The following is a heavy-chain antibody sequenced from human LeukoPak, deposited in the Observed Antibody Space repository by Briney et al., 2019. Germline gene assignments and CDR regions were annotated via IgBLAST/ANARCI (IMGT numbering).Heavy chain of an antibody. CDR3: ARLAGSWDYFDY. CDR1: GYSFTSYW. J-gene: IGHJ4*02. CDR2: IYPVDSDT. Sequence: GESLKISCKGSGYSFTSYWIGWVRQMPGKGLEWMGIIYPVDSDTRYSPSFQGQVTISADKAVITAYLQWSSLKASDTAMYYCARLAGSWDYFDYWGQGTLVTVSS. V-gene: IGHV5-51*01. D-gene: IGHD6-6*01.